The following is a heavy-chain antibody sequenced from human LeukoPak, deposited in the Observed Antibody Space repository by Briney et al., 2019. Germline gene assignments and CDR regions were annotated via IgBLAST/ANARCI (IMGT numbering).Heavy chain of an antibody. CDR2: ISYDGSNK. Sequence: PGGSLRLSCAASGFTFSSYAMHWVRQAPGKGLEWVAVISYDGSNKYYADSVKGRFTISRDNSKNTLYLQMNSLRAEDTAVYYCARASVYSSSWYSERGNRDNWFDPWGQGTLVTVSS. CDR1: GFTFSSYA. CDR3: ARASVYSSSWYSERGNRDNWFDP. D-gene: IGHD6-13*01. J-gene: IGHJ5*02. V-gene: IGHV3-30*04.